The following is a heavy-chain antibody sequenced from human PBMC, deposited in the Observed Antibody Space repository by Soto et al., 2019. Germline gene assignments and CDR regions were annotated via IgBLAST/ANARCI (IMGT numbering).Heavy chain of an antibody. CDR1: GLTCASYA. CDR2: IGGSGVQA. V-gene: IGHV3-23*01. Sequence: PGGSLRLCCEVSGLTCASYAMYWVRRTPRGGLEWVADIGGSGVQATYADSVKGRFTISRDNSQNTLFLQMDDLTVEDTAIYYCAPRGGQGIGVTVSS. CDR3: APR. J-gene: IGHJ4*02.